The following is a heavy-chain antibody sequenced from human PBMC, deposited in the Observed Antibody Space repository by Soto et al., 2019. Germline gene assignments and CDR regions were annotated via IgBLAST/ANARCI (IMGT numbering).Heavy chain of an antibody. CDR1: GFTFSSYA. D-gene: IGHD6-13*01. CDR3: ARDRGSSWPYYYYYYGMDV. J-gene: IGHJ6*02. Sequence: QVQLVESGGGVVQPGRSLRLSCAASGFTFSSYAMHWVRQAPGKGLEWVAVISYDGSNKYYADSVKGRFTISRDNSKNMLYLQMNSLRAEDTAVYYCARDRGSSWPYYYYYYGMDVWGQGTTVTVSS. V-gene: IGHV3-30-3*01. CDR2: ISYDGSNK.